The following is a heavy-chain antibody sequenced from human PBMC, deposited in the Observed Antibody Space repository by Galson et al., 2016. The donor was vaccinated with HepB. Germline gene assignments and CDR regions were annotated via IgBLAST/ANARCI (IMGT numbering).Heavy chain of an antibody. D-gene: IGHD5-12*01. CDR3: ARFVGSQPHWYFDH. CDR1: EYNFNTFW. Sequence: QSGAEVKKPGESLRISCKASEYNFNTFWIGWVRQKPGKGLEWVAIIYPGDSDTRYSPSFQSLVTISADRSISTAYLQWSSLRASDTAIYYCARFVGSQPHWYFDHWGRGTLVSVSS. J-gene: IGHJ2*01. CDR2: IYPGDSDT. V-gene: IGHV5-51*01.